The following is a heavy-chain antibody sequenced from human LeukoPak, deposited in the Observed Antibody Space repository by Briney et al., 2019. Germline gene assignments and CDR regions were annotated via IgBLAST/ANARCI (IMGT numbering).Heavy chain of an antibody. CDR1: GGSISNYY. J-gene: IGHJ4*02. V-gene: IGHV4-59*08. Sequence: SETLSLTCTVSGGSISNYYWSWIRQPPGKGLEWIGHIYYSGATKYNPSLKSRITISVDTSKSQFSLMLSSVTAADTVVYYCARFGITVVRGGKYYFDYWGQGTLVTVSS. CDR2: IYYSGAT. CDR3: ARFGITVVRGGKYYFDY. D-gene: IGHD3-10*01.